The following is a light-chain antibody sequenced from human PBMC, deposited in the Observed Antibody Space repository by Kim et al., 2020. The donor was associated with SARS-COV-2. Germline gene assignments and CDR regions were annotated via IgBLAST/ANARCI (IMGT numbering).Light chain of an antibody. V-gene: IGKV3-20*01. J-gene: IGKJ5*01. Sequence: PGESATLPCRASQSVSSNYLAWYQQKPGQAPRLLIHGASSRATGIQDRFSGSGSGTDFTLTISRLEPEDFAVYYCQQYDTSLPITFGQGTRLEIK. CDR1: QSVSSNY. CDR2: GAS. CDR3: QQYDTSLPIT.